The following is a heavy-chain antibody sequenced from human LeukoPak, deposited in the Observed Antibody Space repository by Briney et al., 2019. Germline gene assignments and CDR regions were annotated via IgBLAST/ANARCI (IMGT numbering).Heavy chain of an antibody. V-gene: IGHV4-4*07. J-gene: IGHJ3*02. CDR2: IYTSGST. CDR3: ARDHVPSPRANWGSKGAFDI. Sequence: SDTLSLTCTVSGGSISSYYWSWIRQPAGKGLEWIGRIYTSGSTNYNPSLKSRVTMSVDTSKNQFSLKLSSVTAADTAVYYCARDHVPSPRANWGSKGAFDIWGQGTMVTVSS. D-gene: IGHD7-27*01. CDR1: GGSISSYY.